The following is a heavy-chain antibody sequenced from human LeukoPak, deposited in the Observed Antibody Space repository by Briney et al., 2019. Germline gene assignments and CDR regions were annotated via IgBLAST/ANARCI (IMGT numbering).Heavy chain of an antibody. CDR3: ARDPAQYSSGWYRGDNWFDP. J-gene: IGHJ5*02. CDR1: GFTFSDYY. D-gene: IGHD6-19*01. Sequence: TSGGSLRLSCAASGFTFSDYYMSWIRQAPGKGLEWVSYISSSGSTIYYADSVKGRFTISRDNAKNSLYLQMNSLRDEDTAVYYCARDPAQYSSGWYRGDNWFDPWGQGTLVTVSS. V-gene: IGHV3-11*04. CDR2: ISSSGSTI.